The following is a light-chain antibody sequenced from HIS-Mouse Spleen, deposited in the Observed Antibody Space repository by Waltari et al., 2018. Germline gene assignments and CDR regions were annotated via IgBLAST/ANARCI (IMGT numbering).Light chain of an antibody. CDR2: EDS. CDR3: YSTDSSGNHRV. CDR1: ALPKKY. J-gene: IGLJ2*01. V-gene: IGLV3-10*01. Sequence: SYELTQPPSVSVSPGQTARITCSGDALPKKYAYWYQQKSGQAPVLVIYEDSKRPSGIPERFSGSSSGTMATLTISGAQVEDEADYYCYSTDSSGNHRVFSGGTKLTVL.